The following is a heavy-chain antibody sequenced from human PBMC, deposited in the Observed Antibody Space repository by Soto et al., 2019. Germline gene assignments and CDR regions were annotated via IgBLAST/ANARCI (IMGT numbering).Heavy chain of an antibody. V-gene: IGHV1-24*01. CDR2: FYPEDGET. Sequence: GASVKVSCKVSGYTLTELSMHWVRQAPGKGLEWMGGFYPEDGETIYAQKFQGRVTMTEDTSTDTAYMELSSLRSEDTAVYYCATVKNYYDSSGYSEPLAFDIWGQGTMVTVSS. D-gene: IGHD3-22*01. CDR1: GYTLTELS. J-gene: IGHJ3*02. CDR3: ATVKNYYDSSGYSEPLAFDI.